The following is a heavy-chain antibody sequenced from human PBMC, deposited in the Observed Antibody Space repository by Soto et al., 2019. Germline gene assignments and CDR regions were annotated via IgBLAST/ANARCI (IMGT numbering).Heavy chain of an antibody. CDR1: GYSFTSYW. V-gene: IGHV5-51*01. D-gene: IGHD3-22*01. CDR3: ARRAYYYDSSGYSDDAFDI. J-gene: IGHJ3*02. Sequence: ESLKISCKGSGYSFTSYWIGWVRQMPGKGLEWMGIIYPGDSDTRYSPSFQGQVTISADKSISTAYLQWSSLKASDTAMYYCARRAYYYDSSGYSDDAFDIWGQGTMVTVSS. CDR2: IYPGDSDT.